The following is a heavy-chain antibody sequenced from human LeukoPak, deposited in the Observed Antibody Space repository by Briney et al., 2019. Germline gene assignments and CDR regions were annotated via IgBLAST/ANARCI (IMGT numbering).Heavy chain of an antibody. CDR1: GCTFSSYA. Sequence: GGSLSLSCAASGCTFSSYAMSWIRQAPGKGLEWISAISGSGGSTYYADSVKGRFTISRDNSKNTLYLQMNSLRAADTAVYYCAKDVGATTRGWFDPWGQGTLVTVSS. J-gene: IGHJ5*02. CDR3: AKDVGATTRGWFDP. V-gene: IGHV3-23*01. CDR2: ISGSGGST. D-gene: IGHD1-26*01.